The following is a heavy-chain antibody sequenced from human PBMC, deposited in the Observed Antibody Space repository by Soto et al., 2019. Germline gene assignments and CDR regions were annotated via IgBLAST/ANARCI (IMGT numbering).Heavy chain of an antibody. J-gene: IGHJ6*03. Sequence: ASVKVSCKASGYTFTSYAMHWVRQAPGQRLEWMGWINAGNSNTKYSQKFQGRVTITRDTSASTAYMELSSLRSEDTAVYYCARLLFIFFSWSYYSADYYYYMGVWGQGTTVTVSS. V-gene: IGHV1-3*01. CDR1: GYTFTSYA. D-gene: IGHD3-10*01. CDR3: ARLLFIFFSWSYYSADYYYYMGV. CDR2: INAGNSNT.